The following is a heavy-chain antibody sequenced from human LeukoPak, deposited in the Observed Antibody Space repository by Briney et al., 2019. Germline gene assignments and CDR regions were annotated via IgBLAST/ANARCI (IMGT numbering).Heavy chain of an antibody. J-gene: IGHJ5*02. CDR1: GGSFSGYY. D-gene: IGHD6-13*01. CDR3: ARRSPYSSRFAP. Sequence: SETLSLTCAVYGGSFSGYYWSWIRQPPGKGLEWIGEINHSGSTNYNPSLKSRVTISVDTSKNQFSLKLSSVTAADTAVYYCARRSPYSSRFAPWGQGTLVTVSS. CDR2: INHSGST. V-gene: IGHV4-34*01.